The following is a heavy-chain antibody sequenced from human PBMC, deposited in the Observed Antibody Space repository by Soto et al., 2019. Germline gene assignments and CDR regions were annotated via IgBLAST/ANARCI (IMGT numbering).Heavy chain of an antibody. CDR3: SRARVGRGRYFDY. Sequence: TLSLTCNVSGGSITDYYWSWIRQPPGKGLEWIGYIYDSGTTNYKPSLESRVTISVDTSKNQFSLTLTSVTAADTAVYYCSRARVGRGRYFDYWGQGAQVTVSS. V-gene: IGHV4-59*01. CDR1: GGSITDYY. J-gene: IGHJ4*02. CDR2: IYDSGTT. D-gene: IGHD3-10*01.